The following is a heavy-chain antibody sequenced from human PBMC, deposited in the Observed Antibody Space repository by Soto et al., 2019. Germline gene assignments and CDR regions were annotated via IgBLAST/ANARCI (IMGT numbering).Heavy chain of an antibody. Sequence: GGSLRLSCAASRFTFSSYAMHWVRQAPGKGLEWVAITSFDESKKYYADSVKGQFTISRDNSKNTLYLQMNSLRAEDTAVYYCARESGTGAIVATSRFDYWGQGTLVTVSS. V-gene: IGHV3-30*03. CDR3: ARESGTGAIVATSRFDY. D-gene: IGHD5-12*01. CDR2: TSFDESKK. CDR1: RFTFSSYA. J-gene: IGHJ4*02.